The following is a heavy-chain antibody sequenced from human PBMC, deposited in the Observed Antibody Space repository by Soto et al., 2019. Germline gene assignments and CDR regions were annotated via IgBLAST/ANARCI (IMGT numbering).Heavy chain of an antibody. Sequence: QVQLQESGPGLVKPSETLSLTCSVSGGSVTSGSYYWSWIRQHPGKGLEWIGYISYTGSTYYNPSLKSRVIISVDTSENQFSLKLTSVTAADTAVYYCAAYGDYYGMDVWGQGTTVTVSS. CDR3: AAYGDYYGMDV. CDR1: GGSVTSGSYY. V-gene: IGHV4-31*03. D-gene: IGHD4-17*01. CDR2: ISYTGST. J-gene: IGHJ6*02.